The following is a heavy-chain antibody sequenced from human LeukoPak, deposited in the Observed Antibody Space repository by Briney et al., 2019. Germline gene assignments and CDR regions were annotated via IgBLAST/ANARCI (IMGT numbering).Heavy chain of an antibody. CDR2: IYSGGST. V-gene: IGHV3-53*01. CDR1: GGSISSSNW. D-gene: IGHD6-19*01. Sequence: ETLSLTCAVSGGSISSSNWWSWVRQAPGKGLEWVSVIYSGGSTYYADSVKGRFTISRDNSKNTLYLQMNSLRAEDTAVYYCATSGWYQGIDYWGQGTLVTVSS. CDR3: ATSGWYQGIDY. J-gene: IGHJ4*02.